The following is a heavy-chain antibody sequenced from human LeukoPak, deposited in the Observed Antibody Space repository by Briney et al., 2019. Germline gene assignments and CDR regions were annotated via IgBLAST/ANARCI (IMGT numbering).Heavy chain of an antibody. CDR2: ISYDGSNK. D-gene: IGHD5-12*01. J-gene: IGHJ4*02. CDR3: ARDPGSGYEEHFDY. V-gene: IGHV3-30*04. Sequence: PGGSLRLSCAASGFTFSSYAMHWVRQAPGKGLEWVAVISYDGSNKYYADSVKGRFTISRDNSKNTLYLQMNSLRAEDTAVYYCARDPGSGYEEHFDYWGQGTLVTVSS. CDR1: GFTFSSYA.